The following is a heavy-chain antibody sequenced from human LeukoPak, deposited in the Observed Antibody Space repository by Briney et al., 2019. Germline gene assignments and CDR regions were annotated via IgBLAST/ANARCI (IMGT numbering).Heavy chain of an antibody. J-gene: IGHJ4*02. Sequence: WXWXXXXPGKGLEWIGEINHSGSTNYNPSLKSRVTISVDTSKNQFSLKLSSVTAADTAVYYCARVPPTKERYYFDYWGQGTLVTVSS. D-gene: IGHD5-24*01. CDR3: ARVPPTKERYYFDY. CDR2: INHSGST. V-gene: IGHV4-34*01.